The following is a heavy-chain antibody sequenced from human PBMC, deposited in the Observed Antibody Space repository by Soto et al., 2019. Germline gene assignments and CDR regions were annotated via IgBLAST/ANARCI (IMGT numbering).Heavy chain of an antibody. CDR3: ARARDGYNDFDY. D-gene: IGHD5-12*01. CDR2: MNPNSGNT. CDR1: GYTFTSYD. J-gene: IGHJ4*02. Sequence: GASVKFSCKASGYTFTSYDINWVRQATGQGLEWMGWMNPNSGNTGYAQKFQGRVTMTRNTSISTAYMELSSLRSEDTAVYYCARARDGYNDFDYWGQGTLVTVSS. V-gene: IGHV1-8*01.